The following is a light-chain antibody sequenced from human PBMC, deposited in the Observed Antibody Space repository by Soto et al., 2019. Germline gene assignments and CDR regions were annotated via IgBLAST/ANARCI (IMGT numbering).Light chain of an antibody. V-gene: IGLV2-11*01. CDR1: SRDVGGYNF. Sequence: QSALTQPRSVSGSPGQSVTISCTGTSRDVGGYNFVSWYQQHPGKAPKFMIYDVSKRPSGVPDRFSGSKSGYTASLTISGLQAEDEADYYCCSHAGGYSVGFGGGTKLTVL. J-gene: IGLJ2*01. CDR2: DVS. CDR3: CSHAGGYSVG.